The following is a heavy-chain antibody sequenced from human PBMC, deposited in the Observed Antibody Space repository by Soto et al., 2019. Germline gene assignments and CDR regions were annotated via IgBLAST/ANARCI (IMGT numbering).Heavy chain of an antibody. D-gene: IGHD4-17*01. J-gene: IGHJ6*02. Sequence: SETLSLTCAVSGYSISSGYYWGWIRQPPGKGLEWIGSIYHSGSTYYNPSLKSRVTISVDTSKNQFSLKLSSVTAADTAVYYCARGMGLRGYGMDVWGQGTTVTVSS. CDR1: GYSISSGYY. CDR3: ARGMGLRGYGMDV. CDR2: IYHSGST. V-gene: IGHV4-38-2*01.